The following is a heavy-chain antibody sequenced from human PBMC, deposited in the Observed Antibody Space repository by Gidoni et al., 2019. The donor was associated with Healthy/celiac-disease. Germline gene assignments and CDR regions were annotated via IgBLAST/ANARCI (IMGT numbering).Heavy chain of an antibody. V-gene: IGHV3-21*01. CDR1: GFTFSSYS. CDR2: ISSSSSYI. J-gene: IGHJ6*02. CDR3: ARGLYSSGWPTRSYYYYGMDV. Sequence: EVQLVESGGGLVKPGGSLRLSCAASGFTFSSYSMNWVRKAPGKGLEWVSSISSSSSYIYYADSVKGRFTISRDNAKNSLYLQMNSLRAEDTAVYYCARGLYSSGWPTRSYYYYGMDVWGQGTTVTVSS. D-gene: IGHD6-19*01.